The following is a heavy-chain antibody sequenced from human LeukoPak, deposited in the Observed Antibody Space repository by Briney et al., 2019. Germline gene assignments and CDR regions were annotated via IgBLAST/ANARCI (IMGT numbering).Heavy chain of an antibody. V-gene: IGHV3-53*05. Sequence: GGSLRLSCAASGFTVSSNYMSWVRQAPGKGLEWVSVIYSGGSTYYADSVKGRFTISRDNSKNSLYLQMNSLRTEDTALYYCAKVWGARDQPSWGQGTLVTVSS. J-gene: IGHJ5*02. D-gene: IGHD1-26*01. CDR2: IYSGGST. CDR1: GFTVSSNY. CDR3: AKVWGARDQPS.